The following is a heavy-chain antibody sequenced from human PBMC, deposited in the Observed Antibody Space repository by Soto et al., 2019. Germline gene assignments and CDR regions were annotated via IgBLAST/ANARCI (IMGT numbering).Heavy chain of an antibody. CDR2: ISSSGSTI. V-gene: IGHV3-11*01. Sequence: GGSLRLSCAASGFTFSDYYMSWIRQAPGKGLEWVSYISSSGSTIYYADSVKGRFTISRDNAKNSLYLQMNSLRAEDTAVYYCARVDDILTPDAFDIWGQGTMVTVSS. J-gene: IGHJ3*02. CDR3: ARVDDILTPDAFDI. D-gene: IGHD3-9*01. CDR1: GFTFSDYY.